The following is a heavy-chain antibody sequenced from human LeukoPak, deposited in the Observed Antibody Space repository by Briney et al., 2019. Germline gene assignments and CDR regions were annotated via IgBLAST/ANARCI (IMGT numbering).Heavy chain of an antibody. CDR1: GFTFSTYS. D-gene: IGHD2-21*02. Sequence: PGGSLILSCAASGFTFSTYSMNWVRQAPGKGLEWVSSISSRSYIYYADSVKGRFIISRDNAKNSLYLQMNSLRAEDTALYYCARGGGDVPIDYWGQGTLVTVSS. CDR3: ARGGGDVPIDY. CDR2: ISSRSYI. V-gene: IGHV3-21*01. J-gene: IGHJ4*02.